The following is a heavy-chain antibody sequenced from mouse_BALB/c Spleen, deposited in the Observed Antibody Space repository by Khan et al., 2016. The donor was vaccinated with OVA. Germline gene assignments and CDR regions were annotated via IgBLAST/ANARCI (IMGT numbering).Heavy chain of an antibody. CDR1: GFSLATYG. D-gene: IGHD1-1*02. Sequence: QVQLKQSGPGLVAPSQSLSITCTVSGFSLATYGVTWVRQPPGKGLEWLGIIWGDGSTNYHSALISRLSISKDFSKSQVFLKLNSLQADDTATYYCAKFYYGGVSNWYFDVCGAGTTVTVSS. CDR3: AKFYYGGVSNWYFDV. J-gene: IGHJ1*01. V-gene: IGHV2-3*01. CDR2: IWGDGST.